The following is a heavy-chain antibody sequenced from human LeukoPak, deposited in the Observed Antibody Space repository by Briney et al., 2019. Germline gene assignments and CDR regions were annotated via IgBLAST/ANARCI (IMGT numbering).Heavy chain of an antibody. J-gene: IGHJ5*02. Sequence: PSETLSLTCTVSGGSISSYYWSWIRQPAGKGLEWIGRIYTSGSTNYNPFLKSRVTMSVDTSKNQFSLKLSSVTAADTAVYYCARAGSVVVPAARGDWFDPWGQGTLVTVSS. D-gene: IGHD2-2*01. CDR3: ARAGSVVVPAARGDWFDP. CDR1: GGSISSYY. CDR2: IYTSGST. V-gene: IGHV4-4*07.